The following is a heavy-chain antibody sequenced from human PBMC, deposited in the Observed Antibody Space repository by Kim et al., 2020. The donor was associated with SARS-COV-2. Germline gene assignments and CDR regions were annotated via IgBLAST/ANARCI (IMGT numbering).Heavy chain of an antibody. CDR1: WFTFSDYY. D-gene: IGHD5-18*01. V-gene: IGHV3-11*01. Sequence: GGSLRLSCAASWFTFSDYYVSWIRQAPGKGLEWVSKISSSGRTIYYADSVKGRFIISRDNAKNSLYLQMNSLRAEDTAVYYCARTRGYSYGIEAFDIWGQGTMVTVSS. CDR3: ARTRGYSYGIEAFDI. J-gene: IGHJ3*02. CDR2: ISSSGRTI.